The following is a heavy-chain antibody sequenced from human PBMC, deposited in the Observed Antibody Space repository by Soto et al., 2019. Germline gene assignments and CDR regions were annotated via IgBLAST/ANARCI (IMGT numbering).Heavy chain of an antibody. Sequence: VQLVESGGGLIQPGGSLRLSCAASGFSVSNNHMTWVRQAAGKGLEWVSLIHGGGSTYYADSVKGRFTISRDNSQNTLYLQMDSLRAEDTAIYYCAGRLTTAASLDYWGQGTLVTVSS. J-gene: IGHJ4*02. CDR1: GFSVSNNH. CDR2: IHGGGST. V-gene: IGHV3-53*01. CDR3: AGRLTTAASLDY. D-gene: IGHD3-16*01.